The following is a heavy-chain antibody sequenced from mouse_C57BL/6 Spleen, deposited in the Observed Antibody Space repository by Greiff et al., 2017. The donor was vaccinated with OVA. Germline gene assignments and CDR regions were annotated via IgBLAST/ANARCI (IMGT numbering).Heavy chain of an antibody. CDR1: GYNFTSYW. V-gene: IGHV1-50*01. Sequence: QVQLQQSGAELVKPGASVKLSCKASGYNFTSYWMQWVKQRPGPGLEWIGEIDPSDSYTNYNQKFKGKATLTVDTSSSTAYMQLSSLTSEDSAVYYCATFDYWGQGTTLTVSS. J-gene: IGHJ2*01. CDR3: ATFDY. CDR2: IDPSDSYT.